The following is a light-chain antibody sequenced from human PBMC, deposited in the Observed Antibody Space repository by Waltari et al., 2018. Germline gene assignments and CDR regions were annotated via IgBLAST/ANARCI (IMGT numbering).Light chain of an antibody. CDR2: YAS. Sequence: EIVLTQSSGFQSVMPKEKVTITFRARLSIGSSLHWYQQKPDQSPYLLIKYASQSFSGVPSRFSGSGSGTDFTLTINSLEAEDAATYYCHQSGSLPFTFGQGTKLEIK. V-gene: IGKV6-21*01. CDR1: LSIGSS. CDR3: HQSGSLPFT. J-gene: IGKJ2*01.